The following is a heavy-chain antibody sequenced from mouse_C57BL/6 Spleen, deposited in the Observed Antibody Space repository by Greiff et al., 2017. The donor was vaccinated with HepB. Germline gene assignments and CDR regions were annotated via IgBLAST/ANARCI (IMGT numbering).Heavy chain of an antibody. D-gene: IGHD1-1*01. J-gene: IGHJ3*01. CDR2: INPGSGGT. CDR1: GYAFTNYL. Sequence: VQLQQSGAELVRPGTSVKVSYKASGYAFTNYLIEWVKQRPGQGLEWIGVINPGSGGTNYNEKFKGKATLTADKSSSTAYMQLSSLTSEDSAVDFCASSTVVGGGFAYWGQGTLVTVSA. CDR3: ASSTVVGGGFAY. V-gene: IGHV1-54*01.